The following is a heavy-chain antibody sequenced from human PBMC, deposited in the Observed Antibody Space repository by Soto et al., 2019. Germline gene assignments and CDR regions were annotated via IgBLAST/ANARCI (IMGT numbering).Heavy chain of an antibody. CDR3: ARDRVVVTASGAFDS. Sequence: GGSLRLSCAASGFTFSSYGMHWVRQAPGKGLEWVAVIWYDGSNKYYADSVKGRFTISRDNSKNTLYLQMNSLRAEDTAVYYCARDRVVVTASGAFDSWGQGTMVTVSS. CDR2: IWYDGSNK. V-gene: IGHV3-33*01. D-gene: IGHD2-21*02. CDR1: GFTFSSYG. J-gene: IGHJ3*02.